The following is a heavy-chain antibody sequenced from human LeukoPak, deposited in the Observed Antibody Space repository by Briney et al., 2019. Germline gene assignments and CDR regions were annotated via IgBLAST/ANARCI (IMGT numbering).Heavy chain of an antibody. CDR1: GYSFTTYW. D-gene: IGHD1-26*01. CDR3: ARHEGSGSYYSY. CDR2: ISPDDSEV. V-gene: IGHV5-51*01. Sequence: GESLKISCKGSGYSFTTYWIAWVRQMPGRGLEWMGIISPDDSEVRYSPSFRGQVTISADKSTSTAYLQWSRLKASDTAIYYCARHEGSGSYYSYWGQGTLVTVSS. J-gene: IGHJ4*02.